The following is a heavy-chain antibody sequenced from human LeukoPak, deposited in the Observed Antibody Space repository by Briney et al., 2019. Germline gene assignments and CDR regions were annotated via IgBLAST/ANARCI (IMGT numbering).Heavy chain of an antibody. D-gene: IGHD3-22*01. Sequence: SETLSLTCTVSGGSISSYYWSWIRQPPGKGLEWIGYIYYSGSTNYHPSLKSRVTISLDTSKNQFSLKLSSVTAADTAVYYCARDSYYYDSSGYYKGWFDPWGQGTLVTVSS. V-gene: IGHV4-59*01. CDR2: IYYSGST. CDR3: ARDSYYYDSSGYYKGWFDP. J-gene: IGHJ5*02. CDR1: GGSISSYY.